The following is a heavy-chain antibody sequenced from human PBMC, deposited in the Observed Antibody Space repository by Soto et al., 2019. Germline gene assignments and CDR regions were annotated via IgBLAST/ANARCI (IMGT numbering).Heavy chain of an antibody. CDR3: VRYCSTTLCNGVATRTFDY. CDR2: ISTSGSTV. Sequence: GGSLRLSCAASRFTFSAYEMHWFRQAPGKGLEWVSYISTSGSTVYYADSVKGRFTVSRDNTRNSLYLQMDSLRDEDTALYYCVRYCSTTLCNGVATRTFDYWGQGTLVTVSS. CDR1: RFTFSAYE. J-gene: IGHJ4*02. D-gene: IGHD2-2*01. V-gene: IGHV3-48*03.